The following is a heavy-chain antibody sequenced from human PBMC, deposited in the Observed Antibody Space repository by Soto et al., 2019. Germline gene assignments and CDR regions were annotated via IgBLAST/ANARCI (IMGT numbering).Heavy chain of an antibody. CDR1: GFTFSHYA. Sequence: PGGSLRLSCTASGFTFSHYAMSWVRQAPGKGLEWVSAITRTDSTYYADSVKGRFTISRDNSRNTLYLQMNSLGAEDAALYYCAKALVGEVGATDYWGQGTLVTVSS. V-gene: IGHV3-23*01. J-gene: IGHJ4*02. CDR3: AKALVGEVGATDY. D-gene: IGHD1-26*01. CDR2: ITRTDST.